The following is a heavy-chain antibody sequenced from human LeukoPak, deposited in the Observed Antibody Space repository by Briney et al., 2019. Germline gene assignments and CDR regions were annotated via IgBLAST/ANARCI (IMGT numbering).Heavy chain of an antibody. CDR1: GGSISSSIYH. CDR3: ARGMARIAAAGSFDY. Sequence: SETLSLTCTVSGGSISSSIYHWGWIRQPPGKGLEWIGSIYYSGSTYYNASLKSRVTISVDTSKNQFSLKLSSVTAADTAVYYCARGMARIAAAGSFDYWSQGTLVTVSS. D-gene: IGHD6-13*01. CDR2: IYYSGST. V-gene: IGHV4-39*07. J-gene: IGHJ4*02.